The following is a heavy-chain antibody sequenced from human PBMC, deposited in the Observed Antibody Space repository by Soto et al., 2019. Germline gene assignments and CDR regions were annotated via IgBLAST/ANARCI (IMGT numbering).Heavy chain of an antibody. V-gene: IGHV4-61*01. CDR1: GGSVRTGSYH. CDR2: IPNNGNP. Sequence: SETLSLTCSVSGGSVRTGSYHWSWIRQPPGKGLEWIGFIPNNGNPDYNPSLKSRVVVSIDRSKNQFSLKVNSVTAADTAVYFCARIGWGGDSWGQGTLVTVSS. D-gene: IGHD7-27*01. CDR3: ARIGWGGDS. J-gene: IGHJ4*02.